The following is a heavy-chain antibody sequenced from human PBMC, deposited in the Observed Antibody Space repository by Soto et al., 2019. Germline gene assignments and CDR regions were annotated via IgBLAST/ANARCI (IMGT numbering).Heavy chain of an antibody. CDR1: GFTFSTYG. CDR3: AKGFAYSVIDY. Sequence: QVQLVESGGGVVQPGRSLRLSCAASGFTFSTYGMHWVRQAQGKGLEWVAVISYDGSNKYYADSVKGRFTISRDNSKNTLYLQMSSLRAEDTAVYYCAKGFAYSVIDYWGQGTLVTVSS. V-gene: IGHV3-30*18. D-gene: IGHD5-18*01. J-gene: IGHJ4*02. CDR2: ISYDGSNK.